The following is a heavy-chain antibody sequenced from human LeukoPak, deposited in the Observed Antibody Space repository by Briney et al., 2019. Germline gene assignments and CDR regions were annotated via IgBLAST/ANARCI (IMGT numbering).Heavy chain of an antibody. D-gene: IGHD6-13*01. V-gene: IGHV3-74*01. CDR1: GFTFSSYW. Sequence: GGSLRLSCAASGFTFSSYWMHWVRQAPGKGLAWVSRINSDGSSTNYADSVKGRFTISRDNAKNTLYLQVNSLRAEDTAVYYCARDDPAGTLNYWGQGTLVTVSS. CDR2: INSDGSST. J-gene: IGHJ4*02. CDR3: ARDDPAGTLNY.